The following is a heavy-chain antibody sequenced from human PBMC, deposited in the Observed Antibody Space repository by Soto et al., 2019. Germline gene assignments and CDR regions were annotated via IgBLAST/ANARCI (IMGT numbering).Heavy chain of an antibody. CDR3: ARGVVVISTPDY. CDR1: GFTFSSNA. CDR2: ISYDGSNK. J-gene: IGHJ4*02. V-gene: IGHV3-30-3*01. Sequence: QVQLVESGGGVVQPGRSLRLSCAASGFTFSSNAMHWVRQAPGKGLEWVAVISYDGSNKYYADSVKGRFTISRDNSKNTLCLQMNSLRAEDTAVYYCARGVVVISTPDYWGQGTLVTVSS. D-gene: IGHD3-22*01.